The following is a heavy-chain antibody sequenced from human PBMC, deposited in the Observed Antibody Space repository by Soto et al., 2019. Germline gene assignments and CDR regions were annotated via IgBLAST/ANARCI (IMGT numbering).Heavy chain of an antibody. CDR1: GYTFTSYG. D-gene: IGHD5-18*01. J-gene: IGHJ3*02. CDR2: ISAYNGNT. Sequence: GASVKVSCKASGYTFTSYGISWGRQAPGQGLEWMGWISAYNGNTNYAQKLQGRVTMATDTSTSTAYMELRSLRSDDTAVYYCARSSAMANDAFDIWGQGTMVTVSS. V-gene: IGHV1-18*01. CDR3: ARSSAMANDAFDI.